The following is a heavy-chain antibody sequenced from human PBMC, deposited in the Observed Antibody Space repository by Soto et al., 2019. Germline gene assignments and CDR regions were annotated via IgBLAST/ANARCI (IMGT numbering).Heavy chain of an antibody. J-gene: IGHJ5*02. V-gene: IGHV4-31*03. CDR3: ARMYSSGSGWFHP. D-gene: IGHD3-22*01. CDR1: GYSITAGGYY. CDR2: FYSSGSI. Sequence: SETLSLACSVSGYSITAGGYYWSWIRQHPGKGLEWIGSFYSSGSIIYNPSLKSRVSISGDTSRNQFSMTLTSVTAADTALYYCARMYSSGSGWFHPWGQGTLVTVSS.